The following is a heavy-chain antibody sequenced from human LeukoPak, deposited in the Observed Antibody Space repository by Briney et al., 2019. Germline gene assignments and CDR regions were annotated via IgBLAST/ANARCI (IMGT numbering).Heavy chain of an antibody. CDR3: ARGGLTRAGYFDY. J-gene: IGHJ4*02. CDR1: GFIFSDYY. V-gene: IGHV3-11*01. CDR2: ISNGGNTI. Sequence: GGSLRLSCAASGFIFSDYYMTWIRRAPGKGLEWISYISNGGNTINYADSVKGRFTISRDDAKTSLYLQMNGLRAGDTAVYYCARGGLTRAGYFDYWGQGTLVTVSS. D-gene: IGHD6-13*01.